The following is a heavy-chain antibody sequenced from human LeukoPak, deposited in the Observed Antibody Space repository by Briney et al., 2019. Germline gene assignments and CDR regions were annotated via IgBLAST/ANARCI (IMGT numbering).Heavy chain of an antibody. CDR1: GGSISSYY. J-gene: IGHJ4*02. Sequence: PSETLSLTCTVSGGSISSYYWSWIRQPPGKGLEWIGYIYTSGSTNCNPSLKSRVTISVDTSKNQFSLKLSSVTAADTAVYYCARHAHSSGWYGYYDYWGQGTLVTVSS. CDR2: IYTSGST. CDR3: ARHAHSSGWYGYYDY. V-gene: IGHV4-4*09. D-gene: IGHD6-19*01.